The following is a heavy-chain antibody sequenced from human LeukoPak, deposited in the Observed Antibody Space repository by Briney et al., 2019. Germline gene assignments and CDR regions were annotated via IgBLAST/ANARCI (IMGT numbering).Heavy chain of an antibody. CDR1: GFTFSSYW. V-gene: IGHV3-74*01. D-gene: IGHD3-10*01. CDR2: INSDGSST. Sequence: PGGSLRLSCAASGFTFSSYWMHWVRQAPGKGLVWVSRINSDGSSTSYADSVKGRFTISRDNSKNTLYLQMNSLRAEDTAVYYCAKDMVRGGDAFDIWGQGTMVTVSS. J-gene: IGHJ3*02. CDR3: AKDMVRGGDAFDI.